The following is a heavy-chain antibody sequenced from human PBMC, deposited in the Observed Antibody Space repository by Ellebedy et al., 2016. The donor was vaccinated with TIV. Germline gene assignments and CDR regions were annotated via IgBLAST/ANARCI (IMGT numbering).Heavy chain of an antibody. CDR1: GFTFGGHS. CDR3: TRARVYSNGWYYPDF. V-gene: IGHV3-48*02. J-gene: IGHJ4*02. Sequence: GESLKISCAASGFTFGGHSMTWVRQAPGKGLEWISAVSSSSSAIFYADSVNGRFSISRDNARNSLYLQMNTRRDEDTAVYYCTRARVYSNGWYYPDFWGQGTLVAVSS. D-gene: IGHD6-19*01. CDR2: VSSSSSAI.